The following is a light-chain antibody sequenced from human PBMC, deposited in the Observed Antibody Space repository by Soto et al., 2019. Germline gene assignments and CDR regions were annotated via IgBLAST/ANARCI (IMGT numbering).Light chain of an antibody. CDR1: SSNIGSHV. CDR2: NNN. Sequence: QSVLTQPPSASGTPGQRVTISCSGSSSNIGSHVVYWYQQLAGTAPKLLMYNNNQRPSGVPDRFSGSKSGTSASLAISGLQSDEEADYYCAVWDDSLDGWVFGGGTKLTVL. CDR3: AVWDDSLDGWV. V-gene: IGLV1-44*01. J-gene: IGLJ3*02.